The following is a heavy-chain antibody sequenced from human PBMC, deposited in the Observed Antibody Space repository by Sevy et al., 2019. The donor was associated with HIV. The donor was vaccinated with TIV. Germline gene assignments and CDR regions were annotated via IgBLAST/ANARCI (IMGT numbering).Heavy chain of an antibody. CDR2: IGAYNGNT. CDR1: GYTFTNYG. J-gene: IGHJ5*02. D-gene: IGHD3-10*01. V-gene: IGHV1-18*01. Sequence: ASVKVSCKASGYTFTNYGISWVRQAPGQGLEWMGWIGAYNGNTNYAQKLHGRVTLTTDTSTSTAYMDLRSLRSDDTAVYYCARLSTVRGQFNWFDPWGQGTLVTVSS. CDR3: ARLSTVRGQFNWFDP.